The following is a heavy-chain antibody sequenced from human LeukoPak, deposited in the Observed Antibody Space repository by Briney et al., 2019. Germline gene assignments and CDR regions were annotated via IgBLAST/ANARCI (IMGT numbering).Heavy chain of an antibody. CDR1: GFTFSSYW. CDR2: IYGGGNI. D-gene: IGHD5-24*01. CDR3: ARGAGYNYPYYFDY. J-gene: IGHJ4*02. Sequence: GGSLRLSCAASGFTFSSYWMSWVRQAPGKGLEWVSVIYGGGNIYYADSVKGRFTISRDDSKNTLYLQMNSLRAEDTAVYYCARGAGYNYPYYFDYWGQGTLVTVSS. V-gene: IGHV3-53*01.